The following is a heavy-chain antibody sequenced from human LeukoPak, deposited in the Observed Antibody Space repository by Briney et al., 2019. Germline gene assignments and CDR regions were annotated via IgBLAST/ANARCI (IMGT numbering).Heavy chain of an antibody. V-gene: IGHV4-59*04. J-gene: IGHJ4*02. CDR2: IYYSGST. Sequence: PSETLSLTCTVSGGSISSYYWSWIRQPPGKGLEWIGYIYYSGSTYYNPSLKSRVTISVDTSKNQFSLKLSSVTAADTAVYYCARPLRSGSYAYLYWGQGTLVTVSS. D-gene: IGHD3-22*01. CDR1: GGSISSYY. CDR3: ARPLRSGSYAYLY.